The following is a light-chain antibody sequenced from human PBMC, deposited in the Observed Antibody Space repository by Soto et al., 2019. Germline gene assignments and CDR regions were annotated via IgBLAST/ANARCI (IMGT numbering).Light chain of an antibody. CDR1: QSVASSF. V-gene: IGKV3-20*01. CDR3: QHYETSPYT. J-gene: IGKJ2*01. Sequence: EIVLTQSPGTLSLSPGERATLSCRASQSVASSFLSWYQHKAGQAPRLLIYGASRRATGIPDRFSGSGSGTGFTLTISRLEPEDFAVYYCQHYETSPYTFGQGTKLEIK. CDR2: GAS.